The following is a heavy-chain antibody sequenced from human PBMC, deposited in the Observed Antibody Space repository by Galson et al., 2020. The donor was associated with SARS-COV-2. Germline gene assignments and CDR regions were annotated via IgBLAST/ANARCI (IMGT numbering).Heavy chain of an antibody. CDR2: IYYSGST. Sequence: SETLSLTCTVSGGSISSSSYYWGWIRQPPGKGLEWIGSIYYSGSTYYNPSLKSRVTISIDTSNNQFSLKLNSVTAADTAVHYCARGSRGFYYTSGTSPSFDYWGQGTLVTVSS. CDR3: ARGSRGFYYTSGTSPSFDY. D-gene: IGHD3-10*01. CDR1: GGSISSSSYY. V-gene: IGHV4-39*01. J-gene: IGHJ4*02.